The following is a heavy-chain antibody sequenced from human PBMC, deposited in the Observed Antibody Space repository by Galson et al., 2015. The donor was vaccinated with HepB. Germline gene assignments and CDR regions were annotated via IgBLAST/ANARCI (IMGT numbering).Heavy chain of an antibody. Sequence: SLRLSCAASGFTFDEYAMHWVRQVPGKGLEWVSGITWKSDTIDYADSVRGRFIISRDNAKDSLYLQMNSLRAEDTALYYCVKGPGYTSNPPGSWGQGTLVTVSS. CDR1: GFTFDEYA. D-gene: IGHD6-13*01. J-gene: IGHJ5*02. CDR2: ITWKSDTI. V-gene: IGHV3-9*01. CDR3: VKGPGYTSNPPGS.